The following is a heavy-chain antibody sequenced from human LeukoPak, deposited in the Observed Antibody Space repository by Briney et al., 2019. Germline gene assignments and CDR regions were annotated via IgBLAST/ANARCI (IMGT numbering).Heavy chain of an antibody. CDR1: GYTFTSYG. D-gene: IGHD3-16*01. Sequence: ASVKVSCKASGYTFTSYGISWVRQAPGQGLERMGWISAYNGNTNYAQKLQGRVTMTTDTSTSTAYMELRSLRSDDTAVYYCARGGMITFGGVTRHFDYWGQGTLVTVSS. V-gene: IGHV1-18*04. CDR2: ISAYNGNT. CDR3: ARGGMITFGGVTRHFDY. J-gene: IGHJ4*02.